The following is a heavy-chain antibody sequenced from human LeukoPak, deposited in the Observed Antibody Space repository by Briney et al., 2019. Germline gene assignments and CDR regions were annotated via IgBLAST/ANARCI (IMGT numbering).Heavy chain of an antibody. CDR3: ARDSGSGDAFDI. Sequence: PSETLSLTCAVYGGSFSGYYWSWIRQPPGKGLEWIGEINHSGSTNYNPSLKSRVTISVDTSKNQFSLKLSSVTAADTAVYYCARDSGSGDAFDIWGQGTMVTVSS. V-gene: IGHV4-34*01. J-gene: IGHJ3*02. CDR1: GGSFSGYY. D-gene: IGHD3-10*01. CDR2: INHSGST.